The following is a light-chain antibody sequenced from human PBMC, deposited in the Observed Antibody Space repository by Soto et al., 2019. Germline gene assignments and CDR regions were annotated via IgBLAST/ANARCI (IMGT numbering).Light chain of an antibody. CDR1: QGISSY. CDR3: QQYYSYPLT. V-gene: IGKV1-8*01. Sequence: AIRMTQSPSSLSASTGDRVTITCRASQGISSYLAWYQQKPGKAPKLLIYAASTLQSGVPSRFSGSGSATDFTLTISCLQSEDFATYYCQQYYSYPLTFGGGTEVHI. CDR2: AAS. J-gene: IGKJ4*01.